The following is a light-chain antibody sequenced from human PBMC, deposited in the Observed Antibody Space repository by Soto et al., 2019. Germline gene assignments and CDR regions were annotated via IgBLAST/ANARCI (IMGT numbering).Light chain of an antibody. CDR3: QKYNNAPRT. Sequence: DIQMTQSPSSLSASVGDRVTITCRASQGISNYLAWYQHKPGTVPKLLIFGASTLQAGVPSRFSGSGFGTDFTLTISSLQPDDVATYYCQKYNNAPRTFGQGTKVEIK. J-gene: IGKJ1*01. CDR1: QGISNY. CDR2: GAS. V-gene: IGKV1-27*01.